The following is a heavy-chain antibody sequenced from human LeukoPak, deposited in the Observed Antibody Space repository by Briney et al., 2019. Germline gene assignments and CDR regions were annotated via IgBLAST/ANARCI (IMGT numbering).Heavy chain of an antibody. CDR1: GYTFTGYY. D-gene: IGHD1-26*01. J-gene: IGHJ6*02. CDR2: IKPNSGGT. V-gene: IGHV1-2*02. Sequence: GASVKVSFKASGYTFTGYYMHWVRQAPGQGLEWMGWIKPNSGGTKYAQKFQGRVTMTRETSISTPYMELSRLRSDDTAVYYCARTIRRGIVGTYGMDVWGPGATVTVSS. CDR3: ARTIRRGIVGTYGMDV.